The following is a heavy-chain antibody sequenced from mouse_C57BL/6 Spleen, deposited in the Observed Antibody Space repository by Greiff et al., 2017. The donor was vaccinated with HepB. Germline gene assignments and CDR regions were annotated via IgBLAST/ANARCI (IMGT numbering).Heavy chain of an antibody. D-gene: IGHD1-1*01. J-gene: IGHJ3*01. Sequence: VHVKQSGAELVRPGASVKLSCTASGFNIKDYYMHWVKQRPEQGLEWIGRIDPEDGDTEYAPKFQGKATMTADTSSNTAYLQLSSLTSEDTAVYYCTTYYGSSYWFAYWGQGTLVTVSA. CDR2: IDPEDGDT. V-gene: IGHV14-1*01. CDR1: GFNIKDYY. CDR3: TTYYGSSYWFAY.